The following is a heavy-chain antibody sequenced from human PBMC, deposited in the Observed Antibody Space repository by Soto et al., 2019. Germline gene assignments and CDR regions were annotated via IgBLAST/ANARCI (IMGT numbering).Heavy chain of an antibody. D-gene: IGHD2-21*01. Sequence: GGSLRLSCAASGFTFSNAWMSWVRQAPGKGLEWVGRIKSKTDGGTTDYAAPVKGRFTISRDDSKNTLYLQMNSLKTEDTAVYYCTTAVYGGDDHWYFDLWGRGTLVTVSS. V-gene: IGHV3-15*01. CDR1: GFTFSNAW. CDR2: IKSKTDGGTT. CDR3: TTAVYGGDDHWYFDL. J-gene: IGHJ2*01.